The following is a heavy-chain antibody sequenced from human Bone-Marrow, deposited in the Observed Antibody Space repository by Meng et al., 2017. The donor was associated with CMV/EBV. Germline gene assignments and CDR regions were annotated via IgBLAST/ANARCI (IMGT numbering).Heavy chain of an antibody. CDR1: GFTFSSYW. V-gene: IGHV3-74*01. CDR2: INSDGSST. CDR3: ARDGPWFDP. J-gene: IGHJ5*02. Sequence: LSCAASGFTFSSYWMHWVRQAPEKGLVWVSRINSDGSSTNYADSVKGRFTISRDNAKNTLYLQMNSLRAEDTAVYYCARDGPWFDPWGQGTLVTVSS.